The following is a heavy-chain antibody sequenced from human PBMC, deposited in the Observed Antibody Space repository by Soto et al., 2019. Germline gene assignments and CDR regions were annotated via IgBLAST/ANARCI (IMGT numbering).Heavy chain of an antibody. CDR1: GYTFTSYG. CDR3: ARDAPPADY. CDR2: IRAYNGNT. J-gene: IGHJ4*02. V-gene: IGHV1-18*01. Sequence: QVQLVQSGAEVKKPGASVKVSCKASGYTFTSYGITWVRQAPGQGLEWIGWIRAYNGNTNYARKLQGRGTMTTDTSPSTAYTELRSLRSDDTAVYYCARDAPPADYWGQGTLVTVSS.